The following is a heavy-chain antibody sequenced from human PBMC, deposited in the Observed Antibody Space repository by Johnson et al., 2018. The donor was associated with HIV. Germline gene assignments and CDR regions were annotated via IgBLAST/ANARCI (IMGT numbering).Heavy chain of an antibody. Sequence: QVQLVESGGGVVQPGRSLRLSCAASGFTFSSYAMHWVRQAPGKGLEWVAVISYDGSNKYYADSVKGRFTISRDNAKNSLYLQMNSLRVEDTAVYFCAKDRTSWGFDAFDLWGQGTMVTVSS. CDR3: AKDRTSWGFDAFDL. CDR1: GFTFSSYA. CDR2: ISYDGSNK. D-gene: IGHD3-16*01. V-gene: IGHV3-30-3*01. J-gene: IGHJ3*01.